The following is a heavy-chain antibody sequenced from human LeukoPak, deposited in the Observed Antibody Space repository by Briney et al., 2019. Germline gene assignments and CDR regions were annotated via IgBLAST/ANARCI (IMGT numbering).Heavy chain of an antibody. Sequence: ASVKVSCKASGYTFTTYYLHGVRQAPGKGREWMGIIDPSGDATINAQKFQGRVTMTRDTSTSTVYMDLSSLRPEDTAVYYCARGEEAYSAYVRYWGQGTLVTVSS. CDR2: IDPSGDAT. D-gene: IGHD5-12*01. J-gene: IGHJ4*02. V-gene: IGHV1-46*01. CDR3: ARGEEAYSAYVRY. CDR1: GYTFTTYY.